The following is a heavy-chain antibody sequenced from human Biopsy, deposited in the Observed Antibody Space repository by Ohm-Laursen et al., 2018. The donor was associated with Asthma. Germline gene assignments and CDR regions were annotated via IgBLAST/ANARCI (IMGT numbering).Heavy chain of an antibody. Sequence: SLRLSCAASGFSFSNYGMHWVRQAPGKGLEWVAVISFDGNNKYYADSVKGRFTISRDNSRNTLHLQMNSLRAEDTAVYYCARDVFPGWELRRGPDYWGQGTLVTVSS. D-gene: IGHD1-26*01. CDR1: GFSFSNYG. V-gene: IGHV3-30*03. CDR2: ISFDGNNK. J-gene: IGHJ4*02. CDR3: ARDVFPGWELRRGPDY.